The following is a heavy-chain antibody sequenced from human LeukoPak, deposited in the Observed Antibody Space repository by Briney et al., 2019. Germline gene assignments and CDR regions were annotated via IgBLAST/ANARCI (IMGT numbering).Heavy chain of an antibody. CDR1: GFTFSTYF. CDR3: ARERQDTILHSGAFDI. CDR2: IASDGSHT. D-gene: IGHD2-21*01. V-gene: IGHV3-30-3*01. Sequence: GGSLRLSCAASGFTFSTYFMHWVRQAPGKGLDWVADIASDGSHTFYVESVKGRFTISRDNSKNTLYLQMNSLRAEDTAVYFCARERQDTILHSGAFDIWGQGTMVTVSS. J-gene: IGHJ3*02.